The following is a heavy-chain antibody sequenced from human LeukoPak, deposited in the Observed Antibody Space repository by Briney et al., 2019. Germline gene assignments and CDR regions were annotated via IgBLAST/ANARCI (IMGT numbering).Heavy chain of an antibody. J-gene: IGHJ6*02. Sequence: SVKVSCKASGGTFSSYAISWVRQAPGQGLEWMGRIIPILGIANYAQKFQGRVTITADKSTSTAYMELSSLRSEDTAVYYCARGAGIKVPAADYYYYGMDVWGQGTTVTVSS. CDR1: GGTFSSYA. D-gene: IGHD2-2*01. CDR3: ARGAGIKVPAADYYYYGMDV. V-gene: IGHV1-69*04. CDR2: IIPILGIA.